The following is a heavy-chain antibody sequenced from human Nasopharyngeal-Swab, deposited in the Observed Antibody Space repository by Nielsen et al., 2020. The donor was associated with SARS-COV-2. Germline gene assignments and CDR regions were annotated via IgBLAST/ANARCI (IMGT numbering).Heavy chain of an antibody. CDR3: ARITLLWLGEWAY. J-gene: IGHJ4*02. Sequence: GGSLRLSCAASGFTLSSYWMSWARRAPGKGLEWVANIKQDGSEKYYVDSVKGRFTISRDNAKNSLYLQMNSLRAEDTAVYYCARITLLWLGEWAYWGQGTLVTVSS. V-gene: IGHV3-7*01. CDR2: IKQDGSEK. D-gene: IGHD3-10*01. CDR1: GFTLSSYW.